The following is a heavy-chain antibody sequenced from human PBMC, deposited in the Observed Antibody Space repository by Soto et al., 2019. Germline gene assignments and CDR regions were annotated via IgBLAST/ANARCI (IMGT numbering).Heavy chain of an antibody. V-gene: IGHV3-33*01. CDR1: GFTLSNYG. CDR3: AREMTTVTTFDY. Sequence: ESGGGVVQPGRSLRLSCVESGFTLSNYGMHWVRQAPGKGLEWVAALWYDGSNKHYADSVKGRFSVSRDNAKNTLYLQMNSLRGEDTAVYYCAREMTTVTTFDYWGQGTLVSVSS. CDR2: LWYDGSNK. D-gene: IGHD4-17*01. J-gene: IGHJ4*02.